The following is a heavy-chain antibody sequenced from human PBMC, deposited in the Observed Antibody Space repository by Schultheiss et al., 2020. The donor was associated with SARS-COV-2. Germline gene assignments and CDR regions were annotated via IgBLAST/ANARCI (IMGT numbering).Heavy chain of an antibody. D-gene: IGHD1-26*01. CDR2: IRSKANSYAT. V-gene: IGHV3-73*01. Sequence: GGSLRLSCAASGFTFSGSAMHWVRQASGKGLEWVGRIRSKANSYATAYAASVKGRFTISRDDSKNTAYLQMNSLKTEDTAVYYCARDKRWRGSYYVHGMDVWGQGTTVTVSS. CDR1: GFTFSGSA. J-gene: IGHJ6*02. CDR3: ARDKRWRGSYYVHGMDV.